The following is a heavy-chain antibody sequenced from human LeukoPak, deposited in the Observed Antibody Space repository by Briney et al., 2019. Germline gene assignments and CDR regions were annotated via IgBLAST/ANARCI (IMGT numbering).Heavy chain of an antibody. J-gene: IGHJ4*02. V-gene: IGHV3-23*01. Sequence: GGSLRLSCAASGFTFSSHAMNWVRQAPGKGLEWVSAVSGGGVTTYYADSVKGRFTISRDNSKNTLYLQMSSLRDEDTAAYYCAKVPGYYYDSSGSYFDYWGQGTLVTVPS. D-gene: IGHD3-22*01. CDR3: AKVPGYYYDSSGSYFDY. CDR2: VSGGGVTT. CDR1: GFTFSSHA.